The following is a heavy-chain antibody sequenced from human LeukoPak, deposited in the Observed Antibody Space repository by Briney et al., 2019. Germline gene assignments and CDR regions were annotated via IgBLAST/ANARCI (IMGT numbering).Heavy chain of an antibody. D-gene: IGHD2-15*01. CDR3: ARVGGSCYSVFCVGDYYGMDV. CDR2: INPSGGST. V-gene: IGHV1-46*01. Sequence: GASVKVSCKASGYTFTSYYMHWVRQAPGQGLEWMGIINPSGGSTSYAQKFQGRVTMTRDTSTSTVYMELSSLRSEDTAVYYCARVGGSCYSVFCVGDYYGMDVWGQGTTVTVSS. J-gene: IGHJ6*02. CDR1: GYTFTSYY.